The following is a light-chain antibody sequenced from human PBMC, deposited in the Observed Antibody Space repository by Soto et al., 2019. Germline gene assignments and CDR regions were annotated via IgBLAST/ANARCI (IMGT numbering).Light chain of an antibody. J-gene: IGKJ2*01. CDR3: QQYNNSYT. V-gene: IGKV1-5*01. CDR2: AAS. Sequence: DIQMTQSPSTLSASVGDRVTITCRASQTINNRLAWYQHKAGTVPKLLIYAASTLESGVPSRFSGSGSGTECTLSINSLQTEDFTTYFCQQYNNSYTFGQGTKLDIK. CDR1: QTINNR.